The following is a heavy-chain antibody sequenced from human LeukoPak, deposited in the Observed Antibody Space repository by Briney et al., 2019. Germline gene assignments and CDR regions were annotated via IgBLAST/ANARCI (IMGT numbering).Heavy chain of an antibody. V-gene: IGHV4-59*01. CDR2: IYYSGST. CDR1: GGSISGYY. D-gene: IGHD3-22*01. J-gene: IGHJ4*02. CDR3: ARLGENSSGYIIDY. Sequence: SETLSLTCTVSGGSISGYYWSWIRQPPGKGLEWTGYIYYSGSTNYNPSLKSRVTISVDTSKNQFSLKLSSVTAADTAVYYCARLGENSSGYIIDYWGQGTLVTVSS.